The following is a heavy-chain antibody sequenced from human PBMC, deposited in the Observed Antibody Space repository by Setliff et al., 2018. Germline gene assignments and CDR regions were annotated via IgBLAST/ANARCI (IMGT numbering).Heavy chain of an antibody. V-gene: IGHV4-61*02. CDR2: IYTSGST. Sequence: SSETLSLTCTVSGGSISSGSYYWSWIRQPAGKGLEWIGRIYTSGSTNYNPSLKSRVTISVDTSKNQFSLKLSSVTAADTAVYYCARDSYFWTWYAFDIWGQGTMVTV. CDR1: GGSISSGSYY. CDR3: ARDSYFWTWYAFDI. J-gene: IGHJ3*02. D-gene: IGHD3-3*01.